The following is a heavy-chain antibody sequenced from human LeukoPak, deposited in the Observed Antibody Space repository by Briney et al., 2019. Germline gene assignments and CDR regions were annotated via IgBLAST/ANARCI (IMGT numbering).Heavy chain of an antibody. CDR3: ARGWKEQRYFDWLLSPSWFDP. Sequence: SETLSLTCAVYGGSFSGYYWSWIRQPPGKGLEWIGEINHSGSTNYNPSLKSRVTISVETSKNQFSLKLSSVTAADTAVYYCARGWKEQRYFDWLLSPSWFDPWGQGTLVTVSS. CDR2: INHSGST. CDR1: GGSFSGYY. V-gene: IGHV4-34*01. J-gene: IGHJ5*02. D-gene: IGHD3-9*01.